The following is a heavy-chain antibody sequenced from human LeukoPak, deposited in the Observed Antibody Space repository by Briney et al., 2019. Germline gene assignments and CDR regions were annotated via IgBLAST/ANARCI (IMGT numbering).Heavy chain of an antibody. CDR3: ARDCSGGSCYQNWFDP. V-gene: IGHV1-69*13. Sequence: SVKVSCKASGGTFSSYAISWVRQAPGQGLEWMGGIIPIFGTANYAQKFQGRVTITADESTSTAYMELSSLRSEDTAVYYCARDCSGGSCYQNWFDPWGRGTLVTVSS. CDR2: IIPIFGTA. D-gene: IGHD2-15*01. J-gene: IGHJ5*02. CDR1: GGTFSSYA.